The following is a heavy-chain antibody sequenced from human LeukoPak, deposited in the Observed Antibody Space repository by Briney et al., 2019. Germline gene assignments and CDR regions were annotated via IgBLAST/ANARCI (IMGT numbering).Heavy chain of an antibody. Sequence: PGGSLRLSCAASGFTFSSHWMSWVRQAPGKGLEWVANIKQDGSEKYYVDSVKGRFTISRDNAKNSLYLQMNSLRAEDTAVYYCARERMGSRGHFASWGQGTLVTVSS. J-gene: IGHJ4*02. V-gene: IGHV3-7*01. CDR1: GFTFSSHW. CDR3: ARERMGSRGHFAS. D-gene: IGHD6-19*01. CDR2: IKQDGSEK.